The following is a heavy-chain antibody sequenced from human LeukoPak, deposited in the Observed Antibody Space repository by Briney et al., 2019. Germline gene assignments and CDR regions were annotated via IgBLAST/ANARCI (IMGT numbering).Heavy chain of an antibody. CDR3: ARTTTYSSGWYGAY. Sequence: GESLKISCKGSGYRYSDYWIGWVRQMPGKGLEWMGIIYGGDSETRYSPSLQGQVTISADKSINTAYLQCSSLKASDTAMYYCARTTTYSSGWYGAYWGQGTLVTVSS. CDR1: GYRYSDYW. D-gene: IGHD6-19*01. CDR2: IYGGDSET. J-gene: IGHJ4*02. V-gene: IGHV5-51*01.